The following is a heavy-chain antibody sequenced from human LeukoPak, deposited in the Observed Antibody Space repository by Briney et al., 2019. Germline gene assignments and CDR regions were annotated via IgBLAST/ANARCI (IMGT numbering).Heavy chain of an antibody. D-gene: IGHD4-23*01. Sequence: GGSLRLSCAAAGFTLSDYWMTWVRQAPGKGLQWVANINQEGTETNYVDSVKGRFTISRDNSKNSLYLQMNSLRAEDTAVYYGATSYACNYHYWGQGTLVPVSS. J-gene: IGHJ4*02. V-gene: IGHV3-7*01. CDR1: GFTLSDYW. CDR2: INQEGTET. CDR3: ATSYACNYHY.